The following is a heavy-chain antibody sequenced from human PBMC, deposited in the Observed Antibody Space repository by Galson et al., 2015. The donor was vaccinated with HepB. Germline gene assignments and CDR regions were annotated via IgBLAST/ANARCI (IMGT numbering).Heavy chain of an antibody. D-gene: IGHD2-2*02. V-gene: IGHV4-30-4*01. J-gene: IGHJ6*03. CDR2: IYYTGST. CDR3: ARVNYCSSASCSTQYYYMDV. CDR1: GGSISSGDYY. Sequence: CTVSGGSISSGDYYWTWLRQPPGKGLEWIAFIYYTGSTFYNPSLKSRVTISVDTSKNQFSLKLISVTAADTAVYYCARVNYCSSASCSTQYYYMDVWGKGTTVTVSS.